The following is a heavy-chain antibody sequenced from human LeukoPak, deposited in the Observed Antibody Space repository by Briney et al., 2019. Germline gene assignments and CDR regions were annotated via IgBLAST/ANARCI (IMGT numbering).Heavy chain of an antibody. J-gene: IGHJ4*02. V-gene: IGHV3-49*03. CDR3: TRDRDSYGHENFDY. CDR2: IRSKAYGGTT. Sequence: GGSLRLSCEVSRFTFSSYWMSWFRQAPGKGLEWVGFIRSKAYGGTTEYAASVKGRFTISRDDSKSIAYLQMNSLKTEDTAVYYCTRDRDSYGHENFDYWGQGTLVTVSS. CDR1: RFTFSSYW. D-gene: IGHD5-18*01.